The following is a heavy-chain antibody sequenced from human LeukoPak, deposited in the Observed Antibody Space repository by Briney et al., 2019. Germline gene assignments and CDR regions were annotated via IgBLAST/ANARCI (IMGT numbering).Heavy chain of an antibody. J-gene: IGHJ4*02. Sequence: GASVKVSCKASEYTFTGYYMHWVRQAPGQGLEWMGWINPNSGGTNYAQKFQGRVTMTRDASISTAYMELSRLRSDDTAVYYCARGPFYCSSTSCFPYFDYWGQGTLVTVSS. CDR2: INPNSGGT. V-gene: IGHV1-2*02. CDR1: EYTFTGYY. CDR3: ARGPFYCSSTSCFPYFDY. D-gene: IGHD2-2*01.